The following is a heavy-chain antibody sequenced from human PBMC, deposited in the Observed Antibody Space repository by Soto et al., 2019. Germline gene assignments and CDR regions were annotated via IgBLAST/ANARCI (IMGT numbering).Heavy chain of an antibody. Sequence: SETLSLTCTVSGGSISSSSYYWGWIRQPPGKGLEWIGSIYYSGSTYYNPSLKSRVTISVDTSKNQFSLKLSSVTAADTAVYYCARRATMIVVVITDWYFDLWGRGTLVTVSS. D-gene: IGHD3-22*01. CDR3: ARRATMIVVVITDWYFDL. CDR2: IYYSGST. V-gene: IGHV4-39*01. J-gene: IGHJ2*01. CDR1: GGSISSSSYY.